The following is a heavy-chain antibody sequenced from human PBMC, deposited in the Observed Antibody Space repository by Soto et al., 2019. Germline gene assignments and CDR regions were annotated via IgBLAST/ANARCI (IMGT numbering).Heavy chain of an antibody. J-gene: IGHJ4*02. CDR1: GFTFDDYA. CDR3: AKAALLLWPPSTSAYYFDY. V-gene: IGHV3-9*01. Sequence: GGSLRLSCAASGFTFDDYAMHWVRQAPGKGLEWVSGISWNSGSIGYADSVKGRFTISRDNAKNSLYLQTNSLRAEDTALYYCAKAALLLWPPSTSAYYFDYWGQGTLVTVSS. CDR2: ISWNSGSI. D-gene: IGHD3-10*01.